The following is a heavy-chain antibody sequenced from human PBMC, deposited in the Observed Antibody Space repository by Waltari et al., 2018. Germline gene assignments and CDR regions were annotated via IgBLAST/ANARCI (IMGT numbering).Heavy chain of an antibody. J-gene: IGHJ6*03. Sequence: QVQLQQWGAGLLKPSETLSLTCAVYGGSFSGSSWSWLRQPPGKGLEWIGEINHSGSTNYNPSLKSRVTISVDTSKNQFSLKLSSVTAADTAVYYCASTYYYYYYMDVWGKGTTVTVSS. CDR2: INHSGST. CDR3: ASTYYYYYYMDV. V-gene: IGHV4-34*01. CDR1: GGSFSGSS.